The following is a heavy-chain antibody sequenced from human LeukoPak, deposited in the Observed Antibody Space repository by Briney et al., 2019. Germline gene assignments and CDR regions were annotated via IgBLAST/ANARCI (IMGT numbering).Heavy chain of an antibody. CDR1: GYTFTSYY. V-gene: IGHV1-46*01. Sequence: GASVKVSCKASGYTFTSYYMHWGRQAPGQGLEWMGIINPSGGSTSYAQKLQGRVTMTTDTSTSTAYMELRSLRSDDTAVYYCARDMKRSRARWENLGFDPWGQGTLVTVSS. D-gene: IGHD1-26*01. J-gene: IGHJ5*02. CDR3: ARDMKRSRARWENLGFDP. CDR2: INPSGGST.